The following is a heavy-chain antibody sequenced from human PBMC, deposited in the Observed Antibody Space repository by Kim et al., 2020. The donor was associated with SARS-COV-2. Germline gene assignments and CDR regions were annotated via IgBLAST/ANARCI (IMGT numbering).Heavy chain of an antibody. CDR2: INSDGSST. Sequence: GSLRLSCAASGFTFSSYWMHWVRQAPGKGLVWVSRINSDGSSTSYADSVKGRFTISRDNAKNTLYLQMNSLRAEDTAVYYCARVFYSSSSRYYYYGMDVWGQGTTVTVSS. J-gene: IGHJ6*02. CDR1: GFTFSSYW. V-gene: IGHV3-74*01. D-gene: IGHD6-6*01. CDR3: ARVFYSSSSRYYYYGMDV.